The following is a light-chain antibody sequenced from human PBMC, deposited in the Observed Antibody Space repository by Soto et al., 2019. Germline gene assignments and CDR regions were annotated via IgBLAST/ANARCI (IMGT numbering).Light chain of an antibody. J-gene: IGKJ1*01. Sequence: DIQMTQSPSSLSASVGDRVTITCRASQTITNYLNWYQQQSGKAPKLLIYATDTLQSGVPSRFSGSGSGTDYTLTNISLHPEVFATHYCHQSYNTPHTFGQGTKVDLK. V-gene: IGKV1-39*01. CDR2: ATD. CDR3: HQSYNTPHT. CDR1: QTITNY.